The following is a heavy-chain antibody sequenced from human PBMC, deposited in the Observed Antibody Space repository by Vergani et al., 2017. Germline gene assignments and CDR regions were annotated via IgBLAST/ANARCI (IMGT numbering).Heavy chain of an antibody. Sequence: VQLVESGGGVVQPGRSLRLSCAASGFTFSSYAMHWVRQAPGKGLEWVAVISYDGSNKYYADSVKGRFTISRDNSKNTLYLQMNSLRAEDTAVYYCARGAYYDFWSGYSPLDYWGQGTLVTVSS. V-gene: IGHV3-30-3*01. J-gene: IGHJ4*02. CDR1: GFTFSSYA. D-gene: IGHD3-3*01. CDR3: ARGAYYDFWSGYSPLDY. CDR2: ISYDGSNK.